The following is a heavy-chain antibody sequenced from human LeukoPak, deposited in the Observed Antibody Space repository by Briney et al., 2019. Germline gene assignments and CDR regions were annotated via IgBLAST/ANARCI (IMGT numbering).Heavy chain of an antibody. V-gene: IGHV4-34*01. CDR1: GGSFSGYY. D-gene: IGHD3-3*01. J-gene: IGHJ6*03. CDR2: INHSGST. CDR3: ARGRGYDFWSGYLAVGRRNYMDV. Sequence: PSETLSLTCAVYGGSFSGYYWSWIRQPPGKGLEWIGEINHSGSTNYNPSLKSRVTISVDTSKNQFSLKLSSVTAADTAVYYCARGRGYDFWSGYLAVGRRNYMDVWGKGTTVTVSS.